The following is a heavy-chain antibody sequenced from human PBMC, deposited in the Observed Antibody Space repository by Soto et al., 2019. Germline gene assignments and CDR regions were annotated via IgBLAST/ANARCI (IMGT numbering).Heavy chain of an antibody. CDR1: GGTFSSYA. Sequence: QVQLVQSGAEVKKPGSSVKVSCKAAGGTFSSYAISWVRQGPGQGLVWMGGTIPISGTANYAQKFQGRVTITADESTSTDYMDLSSLRSEDAAVYYCAAYPYGAWGVFDYWGQGTLVTVSS. CDR2: TIPISGTA. CDR3: AAYPYGAWGVFDY. V-gene: IGHV1-69*12. D-gene: IGHD4-17*01. J-gene: IGHJ4*02.